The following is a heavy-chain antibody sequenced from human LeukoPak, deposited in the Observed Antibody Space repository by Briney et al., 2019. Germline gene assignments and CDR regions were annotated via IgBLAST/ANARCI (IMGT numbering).Heavy chain of an antibody. Sequence: GGSLRLSCVTSGFTFSSYWMTWARQAPGKGLEWVANINQDGHEKNYVDSVKGRFTISRDNPKNSLYLQMNSLKTEDTAVYYCTTVLSDSSAYYFPLDAFDIWGQGTMVTVSS. V-gene: IGHV3-7*05. J-gene: IGHJ3*02. CDR1: GFTFSSYW. CDR2: INQDGHEK. D-gene: IGHD3-22*01. CDR3: TTVLSDSSAYYFPLDAFDI.